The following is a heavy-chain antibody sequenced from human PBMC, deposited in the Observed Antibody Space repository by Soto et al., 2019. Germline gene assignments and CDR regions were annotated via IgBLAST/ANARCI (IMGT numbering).Heavy chain of an antibody. CDR1: GFTFSSYG. D-gene: IGHD6-19*01. CDR3: ARARTYSSGSYYFDY. V-gene: IGHV3-33*01. J-gene: IGHJ4*02. CDR2: IWNDGSNK. Sequence: QVQLVESGGGVVQPGWSLRLSCAASGFTFSSYGIHWVRLAPGKGLEWVAVIWNDGSNKHYADSAQGRFTISRDNSKNTRYLQMNSLRAEDTAVYYCARARTYSSGSYYFDYWGQGTLVNVSS.